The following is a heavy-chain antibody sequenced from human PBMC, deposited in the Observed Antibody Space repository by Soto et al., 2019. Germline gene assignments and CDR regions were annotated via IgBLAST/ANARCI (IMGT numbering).Heavy chain of an antibody. D-gene: IGHD3-9*01. J-gene: IGHJ4*02. CDR3: AKDMPPNNDILTGYYSGFDY. CDR1: GFIFSNYA. Sequence: GGSLRLSCAASGFIFSNYAMHWVRQAPGKGLEWVALILFDGRNEYYADSVKGRFIISRDNSKNTLYLQMNSLRPENTAVYYCAKDMPPNNDILTGYYSGFDYWGQGTLVTVSS. CDR2: ILFDGRNE. V-gene: IGHV3-30*18.